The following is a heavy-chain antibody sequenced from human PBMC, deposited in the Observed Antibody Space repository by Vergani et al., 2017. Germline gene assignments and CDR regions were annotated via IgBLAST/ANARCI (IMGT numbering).Heavy chain of an antibody. Sequence: QVQLQQWGAGLLKPSETLSLTCAVYGGSFSGYYWSWIRQPPGKGLEWIGEINHSGSTNYNPSLKSRVTIAVDTSKNQFPLKRSSVAAADAAVYDCARGTRRVGELDYWGQGTLVTVSS. CDR1: GGSFSGYY. D-gene: IGHD3-10*01. J-gene: IGHJ4*02. V-gene: IGHV4-34*01. CDR3: ARGTRRVGELDY. CDR2: INHSGST.